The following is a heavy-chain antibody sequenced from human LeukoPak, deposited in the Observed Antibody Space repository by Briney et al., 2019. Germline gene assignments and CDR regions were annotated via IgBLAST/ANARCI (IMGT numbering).Heavy chain of an antibody. V-gene: IGHV1-69*13. Sequence: ASVKVSCKASGGTFSSYAISWVRQAPGQGLEWMGGIIPIFGTANYAQKFQGRVTITADESTSTAYMELSSLRSEDTAAYYCARGGYCSSTSCLDYWGQGTLVTVSS. CDR2: IIPIFGTA. CDR3: ARGGYCSSTSCLDY. D-gene: IGHD2-2*01. CDR1: GGTFSSYA. J-gene: IGHJ4*02.